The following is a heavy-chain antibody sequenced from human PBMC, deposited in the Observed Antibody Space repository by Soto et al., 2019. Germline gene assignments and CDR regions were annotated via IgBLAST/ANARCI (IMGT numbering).Heavy chain of an antibody. Sequence: PGGSLRLSCAASGFTFSNYAVTWVRQAPGKGLEWVSTISGSGGSTYYADSVKGRFTISRDNAKNTLYLQMNSLRAEDTAVYYCARATGSNHPFDYWGQGSLVTVSS. D-gene: IGHD2-2*01. CDR1: GFTFSNYA. CDR3: ARATGSNHPFDY. J-gene: IGHJ4*02. V-gene: IGHV3-23*01. CDR2: ISGSGGST.